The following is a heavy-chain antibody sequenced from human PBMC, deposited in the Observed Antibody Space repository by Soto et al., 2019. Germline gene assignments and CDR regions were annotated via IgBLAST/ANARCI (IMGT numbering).Heavy chain of an antibody. D-gene: IGHD2-2*01. V-gene: IGHV3-33*01. Sequence: GGSLRLSCAASGFTFSSYGMHWVRQAPGKGLEWVAVIWYDGSKKYYADSMKGRFTISRDNSKNTLYLQMNSLRAEDTAVYYCARDYCTSTSCSFFDYWGQGT. CDR2: IWYDGSKK. CDR1: GFTFSSYG. J-gene: IGHJ4*02. CDR3: ARDYCTSTSCSFFDY.